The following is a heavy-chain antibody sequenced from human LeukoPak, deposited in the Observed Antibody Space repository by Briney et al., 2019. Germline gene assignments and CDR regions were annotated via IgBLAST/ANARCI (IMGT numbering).Heavy chain of an antibody. D-gene: IGHD3-22*01. Sequence: KPSETLSLTCTVSGGSISSYYWSWIRQPPGKGLEWIGYIYYSGRTNYNPSLKSRVTISVNTSKNQFSLKLSSVTAADTAVYYCARHDSSGYYFSWLNYWGQGTLVTVSS. CDR2: IYYSGRT. V-gene: IGHV4-59*08. CDR1: GGSISSYY. J-gene: IGHJ4*02. CDR3: ARHDSSGYYFSWLNY.